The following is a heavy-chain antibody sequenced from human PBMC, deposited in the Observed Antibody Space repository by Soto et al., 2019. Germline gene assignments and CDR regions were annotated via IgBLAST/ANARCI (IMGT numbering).Heavy chain of an antibody. CDR2: IYYTGNT. J-gene: IGHJ3*02. CDR3: ARHRRDYGDSYDAFDI. Sequence: SETLSLTCTVTGGSISTYYWSWIRQPPGKGLEWIGHIYYTGNTNYNPSLKSRVTISVDTSTNRFSLRLRSVTAADTAVYYCARHRRDYGDSYDAFDIWGQGTMVTVSS. CDR1: GGSISTYY. D-gene: IGHD4-17*01. V-gene: IGHV4-59*13.